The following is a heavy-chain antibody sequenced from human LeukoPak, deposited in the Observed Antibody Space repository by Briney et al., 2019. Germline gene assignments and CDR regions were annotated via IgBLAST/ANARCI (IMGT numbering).Heavy chain of an antibody. CDR3: ARGRVTTGSSFDY. D-gene: IGHD4-11*01. CDR1: GYSISSGYY. Sequence: SGTLSLTCTVSGYSISSGYYWGWIRQPPGKGLEWIGSIYHSGSTYYNPSLKSRVTISVDTSKNQFSLKLSSVTAADTAVYYCARGRVTTGSSFDYWGQGTPVTVSS. CDR2: IYHSGST. J-gene: IGHJ4*02. V-gene: IGHV4-38-2*02.